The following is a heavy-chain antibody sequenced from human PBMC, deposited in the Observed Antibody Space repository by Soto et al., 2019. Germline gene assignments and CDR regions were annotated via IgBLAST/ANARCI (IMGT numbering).Heavy chain of an antibody. CDR1: GFTVSSNY. Sequence: EVQLVESGGGLVQPGGSLRLSCAASGFTVSSNYMSWVRQAPGKGLEWVSVIYSGGSTYYADSVKGRFTISRHNSKNTLYLQMSSLRAEDTAVYYCAREITVAGTGSNAFDIWGQGTMVTVSS. CDR2: IYSGGST. CDR3: AREITVAGTGSNAFDI. J-gene: IGHJ3*02. V-gene: IGHV3-53*04. D-gene: IGHD6-19*01.